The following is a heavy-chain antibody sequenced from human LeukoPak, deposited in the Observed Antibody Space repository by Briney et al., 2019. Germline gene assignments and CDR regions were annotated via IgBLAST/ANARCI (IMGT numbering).Heavy chain of an antibody. V-gene: IGHV1-69*05. D-gene: IGHD6-13*01. CDR2: IIPIFGTA. CDR3: ARRDSGLGTAAGKGTFDY. CDR1: GYTFTSYY. J-gene: IGHJ4*02. Sequence: ASVKVSCKASGYTFTSYYMHWVRQAPGQGLEWMGGIIPIFGTANYAQKFQGRVTITTDESTSTAYMELSSLRSEDTAVYYCARRDSGLGTAAGKGTFDYWGQGTLVTVSS.